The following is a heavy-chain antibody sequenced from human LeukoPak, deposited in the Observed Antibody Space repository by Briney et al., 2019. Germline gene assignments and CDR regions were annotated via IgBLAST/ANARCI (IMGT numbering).Heavy chain of an antibody. CDR2: IIPILGIA. D-gene: IGHD3-9*01. CDR3: ARNPPITIFRDNWFDP. Sequence: ASVKVSCKASGGTFSSYAISWVRQAPGQGLEWMGRIIPILGIANYAQKFQGRVTITADKSTSTAYMELSSLRSEDTAVYYCARNPPITIFRDNWFDPWGQGTLVTVSS. V-gene: IGHV1-69*04. J-gene: IGHJ5*02. CDR1: GGTFSSYA.